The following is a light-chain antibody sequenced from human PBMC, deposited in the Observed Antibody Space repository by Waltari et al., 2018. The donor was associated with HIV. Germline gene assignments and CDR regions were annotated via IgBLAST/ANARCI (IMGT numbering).Light chain of an antibody. V-gene: IGLV2-14*01. CDR1: SSDVGGYHY. Sequence: QSALTQPASVSGSPGQSITISCTGTSSDVGGYHYVSWYQQHPGKAPNLMIYEVSKRPSGVSNRFSGSKSGNTASLTISGLQAEDEADYYCSSYTSSSTVVFGGGTKLTVL. CDR3: SSYTSSSTVV. CDR2: EVS. J-gene: IGLJ2*01.